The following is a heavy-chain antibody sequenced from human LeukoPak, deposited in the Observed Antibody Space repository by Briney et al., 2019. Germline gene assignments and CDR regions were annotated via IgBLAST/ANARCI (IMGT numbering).Heavy chain of an antibody. CDR2: ISWNSGSI. Sequence: GRSLRLSCAASGFTFDDYAMHWVRHAPGKGLEWVSGISWNSGSIGYADSVKGRFTISRDNAKNSLYLQMNSLRAEDTAVYYCARGTMVRRRNWFDPWGQGTLVTVSS. CDR1: GFTFDDYA. CDR3: ARGTMVRRRNWFDP. D-gene: IGHD3-10*01. J-gene: IGHJ5*02. V-gene: IGHV3-9*01.